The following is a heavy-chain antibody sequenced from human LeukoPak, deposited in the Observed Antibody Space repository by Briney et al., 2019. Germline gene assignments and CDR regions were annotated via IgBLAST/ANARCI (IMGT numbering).Heavy chain of an antibody. CDR2: IYYSGST. D-gene: IGHD5-18*01. Sequence: PSETLSLTCTVSGGSISSSSYYWGWIRQPPGKGLEWIGSIYYSGSTYYNPSLKSRATISVDTSKNQFSLKLSSVTAADTAVYYCARTRSGYSYGRLNWFDPWGQGTLVTVSS. CDR3: ARTRSGYSYGRLNWFDP. J-gene: IGHJ5*02. V-gene: IGHV4-39*01. CDR1: GGSISSSSYY.